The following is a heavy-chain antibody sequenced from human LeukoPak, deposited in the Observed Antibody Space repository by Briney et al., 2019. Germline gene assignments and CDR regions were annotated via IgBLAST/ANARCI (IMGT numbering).Heavy chain of an antibody. J-gene: IGHJ1*01. CDR2: IYHSGST. V-gene: IGHV4-59*01. CDR3: ARGGAARLHFQN. Sequence: SETLSLTCTVSGGSISTYYWNWIRQPPGKGLEWIGYIYHSGSTNYNPSLQSRVTISVDTSKNQFSLNLNSETAADTAVYYCARGGAARLHFQNWGQGTLVTVSS. CDR1: GGSISTYY. D-gene: IGHD6-6*01.